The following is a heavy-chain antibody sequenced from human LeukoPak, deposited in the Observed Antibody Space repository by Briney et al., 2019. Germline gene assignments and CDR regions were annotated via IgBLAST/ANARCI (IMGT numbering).Heavy chain of an antibody. CDR1: GGSISSSNYY. V-gene: IGHV4-39*01. Sequence: SETLSLTCTVSGGSISSSNYYWSSIRQPPGKGLEWIGSIYYSGSTYYKSSLKSRVAISVDTSKNQFPLNLTSVTAADTAVYYCARRAPGPAVISNCFDPWGQGTLVTVSS. J-gene: IGHJ5*02. D-gene: IGHD2-2*01. CDR2: IYYSGST. CDR3: ARRAPGPAVISNCFDP.